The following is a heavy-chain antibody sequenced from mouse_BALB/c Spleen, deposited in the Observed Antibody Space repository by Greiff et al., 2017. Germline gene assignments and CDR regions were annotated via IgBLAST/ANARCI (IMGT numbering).Heavy chain of an antibody. CDR2: ISSGSSTI. Sequence: DVQLVESGGGLVQPGGSRKLSCAASGFTFSSFGMHWVRQAPEKGLEWVAYISSGSSTIYYADTVKGRFTIYRDNPKNTLFLQMTSLRSEDTAMYYCARENWDWYFDVWGAGTTVTVSS. CDR1: GFTFSSFG. D-gene: IGHD4-1*01. CDR3: ARENWDWYFDV. V-gene: IGHV5-17*02. J-gene: IGHJ1*01.